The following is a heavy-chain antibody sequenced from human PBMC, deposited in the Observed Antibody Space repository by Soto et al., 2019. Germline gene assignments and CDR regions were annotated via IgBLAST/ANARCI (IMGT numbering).Heavy chain of an antibody. Sequence: SETLSLTCAVYGGSFSGYYWSWIRQPPGKGLEWIGEINHSGSTNYNPSLKSRVTISVDTSKNQFSLKLSSVTAADTAVYYCARGGKVLRYFDWLPRRVDYYGMDVWGQGTTVTVSS. J-gene: IGHJ6*02. CDR2: INHSGST. CDR1: GGSFSGYY. CDR3: ARGGKVLRYFDWLPRRVDYYGMDV. D-gene: IGHD3-9*01. V-gene: IGHV4-34*01.